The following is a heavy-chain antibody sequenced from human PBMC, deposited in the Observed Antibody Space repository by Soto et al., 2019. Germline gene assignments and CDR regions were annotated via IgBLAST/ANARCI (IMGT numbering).Heavy chain of an antibody. D-gene: IGHD6-13*01. CDR3: ARAERSSRYTVFDY. CDR2: IYYSGST. J-gene: IGHJ4*02. V-gene: IGHV4-31*03. CDR1: GGSISSGGYY. Sequence: SETLSLTCTVSGGSISSGGYYWSWFRQHPGKGLEWIGYIYYSGSTYYNPSLKSRVTISVDTSKNQFSLKLSSVTAADTAVYYCARAERSSRYTVFDYWGQGSLV.